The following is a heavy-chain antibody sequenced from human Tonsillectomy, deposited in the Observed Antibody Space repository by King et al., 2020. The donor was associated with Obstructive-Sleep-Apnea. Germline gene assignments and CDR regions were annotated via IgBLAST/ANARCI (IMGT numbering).Heavy chain of an antibody. V-gene: IGHV4-59*01. CDR1: GSSISSYY. J-gene: IGHJ4*02. D-gene: IGHD3-22*01. CDR3: ARGYHYDSSGFYSPFDY. Sequence: VQLQESGPGLVKPSETLSLTCTVSGSSISSYYWSWIRQPPGKALEWIGYIYDSANTASTPSLKSRVTILADTPKNQFSLKLSAVTAADTAVYYCARGYHYDSSGFYSPFDYWGQGTLVTVSS. CDR2: IYDSANT.